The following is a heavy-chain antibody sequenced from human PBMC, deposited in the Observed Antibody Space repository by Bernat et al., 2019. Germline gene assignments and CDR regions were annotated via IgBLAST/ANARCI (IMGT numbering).Heavy chain of an antibody. V-gene: IGHV3-30*18. CDR2: ISYDGSNK. J-gene: IGHJ4*02. D-gene: IGHD6-13*01. Sequence: QVQLVESGGGVVQPGRSLRLSCAASGFTFSSYGMHWVRQAPGKGLEWVAVISYDGSNKYYADSVKGRFTISRDNSKNTLYLQMNSLRAEDTAVYYCAKVRSSYSSSWDDYFDYWGQGTLVTVSS. CDR3: AKVRSSYSSSWDDYFDY. CDR1: GFTFSSYG.